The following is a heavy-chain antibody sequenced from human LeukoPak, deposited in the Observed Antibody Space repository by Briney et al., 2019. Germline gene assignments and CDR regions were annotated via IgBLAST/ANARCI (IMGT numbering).Heavy chain of an antibody. D-gene: IGHD3-9*01. CDR2: INHSGST. J-gene: IGHJ5*02. CDR1: GGSISSGGYY. Sequence: SETLSLTCTVSGGSISSGGYYWSWIRQPPGKGLEWIGEINHSGSTNYNPSLKSRVTISVDTSKNQFSLKLSSVTAADTAVYYCAYWLSTVGWFDPWGQGTLVTVSS. CDR3: AYWLSTVGWFDP. V-gene: IGHV4-39*07.